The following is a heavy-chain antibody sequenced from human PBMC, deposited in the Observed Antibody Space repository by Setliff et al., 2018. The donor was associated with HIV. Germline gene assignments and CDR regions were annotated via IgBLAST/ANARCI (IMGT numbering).Heavy chain of an antibody. V-gene: IGHV3-30*02. CDR3: ARGRRPVDVVSTIIRYYYYMGV. CDR2: IRHNGNTA. CDR1: GFRFETFG. Sequence: PGGSLSLSCAASGFRFETFGMYWVRQAPGKGLEWVAFIRHNGNTAYYGDSVKGRFIMSRDNSENTVSLEMNNLRLEDAGVYYCARGRRPVDVVSTIIRYYYYMGVWGKGTTVTVSS. J-gene: IGHJ6*03. D-gene: IGHD5-12*01.